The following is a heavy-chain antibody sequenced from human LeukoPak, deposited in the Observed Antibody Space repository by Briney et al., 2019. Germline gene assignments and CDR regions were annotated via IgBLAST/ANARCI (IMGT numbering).Heavy chain of an antibody. CDR1: GFTFDDYG. D-gene: IGHD2-21*01. Sequence: PGGSLRLSCAASGFTFDDYGMSWVRQAPGKGLEWVSSISSSSSYIYYADSVKGRFTISRDNAKNSLYLQMNSLRAEDTAVYYCARALPGVMGYWGQGTLVTVSS. V-gene: IGHV3-21*01. CDR2: ISSSSSYI. CDR3: ARALPGVMGY. J-gene: IGHJ4*02.